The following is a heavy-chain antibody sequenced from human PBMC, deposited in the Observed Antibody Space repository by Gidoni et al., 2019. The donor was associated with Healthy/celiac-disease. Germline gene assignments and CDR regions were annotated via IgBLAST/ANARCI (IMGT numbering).Heavy chain of an antibody. CDR1: GGSFSGYY. D-gene: IGHD6-13*01. CDR3: ARGGNYYYYYGMDV. CDR2: INHSGST. J-gene: IGHJ6*02. Sequence: QVQLQQWGAGLLKPSATLSLTCAVYGGSFSGYYWSWIRQPPGKGLEWIGEINHSGSTNYNPSLKSRVTISVDTSKNQFSLKLSSVTAADTAVYYCARGGNYYYYYGMDVWGQGTTVTVSS. V-gene: IGHV4-34*01.